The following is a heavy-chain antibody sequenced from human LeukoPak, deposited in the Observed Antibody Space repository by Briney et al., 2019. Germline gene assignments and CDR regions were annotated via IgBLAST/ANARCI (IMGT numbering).Heavy chain of an antibody. J-gene: IGHJ6*03. V-gene: IGHV1-2*02. D-gene: IGHD4-17*01. CDR3: ARDRDYGDYSYYYYMDV. CDR1: GYTFTGYY. Sequence: ASVKVSCKASGYTFTGYYMHWVRQAPGQGLEWMGWINPNSGGTNYAQKFQGRVTMTRDTSISTAYMELSRLRSDDTAVYYCARDRDYGDYSYYYYMDVWGKGTTVTVSS. CDR2: INPNSGGT.